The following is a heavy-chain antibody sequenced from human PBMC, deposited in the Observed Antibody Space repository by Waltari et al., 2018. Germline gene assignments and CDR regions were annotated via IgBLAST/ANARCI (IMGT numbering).Heavy chain of an antibody. J-gene: IGHJ6*02. CDR2: ISYDGSNK. Sequence: QVQLVESGGGVVQPGRSLRLSCAASGFTFSSYGMHWVRQDPGKGLEWVAVISYDGSNKYYADSVKGRFTISRDNSKNTLYLQMNSLRAEDTAVYYCAKDCSFLEWLLSGGMDVWGQGTTVTVSS. V-gene: IGHV3-30*18. CDR3: AKDCSFLEWLLSGGMDV. D-gene: IGHD3-3*01. CDR1: GFTFSSYG.